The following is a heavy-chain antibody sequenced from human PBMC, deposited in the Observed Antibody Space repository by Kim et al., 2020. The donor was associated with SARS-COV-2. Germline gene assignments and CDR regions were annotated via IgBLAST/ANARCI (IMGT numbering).Heavy chain of an antibody. V-gene: IGHV3-48*03. J-gene: IGHJ4*02. Sequence: GGSLRLSCAASGFTFSSYEMNWVRQAPGKGLEWVSYISSSGSTIYYADSVKGRFTISRDNAKNSLYLQMNSLRAEDTAVYYCAREVAAAGTLVYWGQGTLVTVSS. CDR1: GFTFSSYE. D-gene: IGHD6-13*01. CDR3: AREVAAAGTLVY. CDR2: ISSSGSTI.